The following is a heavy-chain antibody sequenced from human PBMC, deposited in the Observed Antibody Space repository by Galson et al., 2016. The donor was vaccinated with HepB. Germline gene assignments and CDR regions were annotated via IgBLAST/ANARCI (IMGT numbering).Heavy chain of an antibody. CDR3: ARADYGGNSPYDY. V-gene: IGHV1-18*04. CDR1: GHTFTSYY. D-gene: IGHD4-23*01. J-gene: IGHJ4*02. CDR2: ISAYSGHT. Sequence: SVKVSCKASGHTFTSYYMHWFRQARGKGLEWMGWISAYSGHTNYAQKFQGRVTMTTDPPTSTPYMELRSLRSDDTAVYYCARADYGGNSPYDYWGQGTLVTVSS.